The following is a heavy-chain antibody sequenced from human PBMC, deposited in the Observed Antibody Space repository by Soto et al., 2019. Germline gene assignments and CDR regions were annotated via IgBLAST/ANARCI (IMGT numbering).Heavy chain of an antibody. CDR1: GYTFTSYY. Sequence: ASVKVSCKASGYTFTSYYMHWVRQAPGQGLEWMGIINPSGGSTSYAQKFQGRVTTTRDTSTSTVYMELSSLRSEDTAVYYCARVPSRIAIFGVAPYFDYWGQGTLVTVSS. V-gene: IGHV1-46*01. D-gene: IGHD3-3*01. CDR2: INPSGGST. CDR3: ARVPSRIAIFGVAPYFDY. J-gene: IGHJ4*02.